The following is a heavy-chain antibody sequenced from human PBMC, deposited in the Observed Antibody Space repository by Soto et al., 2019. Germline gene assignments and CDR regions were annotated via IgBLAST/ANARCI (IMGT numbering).Heavy chain of an antibody. CDR3: AKDMRSSQGGSYAAEL. CDR2: ISWNSGNI. Sequence: EVQLVESGGGLVQPGRSLRLSCAASGFFFEDYAMHWVRQAPGKCLEWVSAISWNSGNIGYADSVKGRFTISRDNAKNSLYLQMNSLRTEDTAFYFCAKDMRSSQGGSYAAELWGQGPLVTVSS. J-gene: IGHJ4*02. D-gene: IGHD3-10*01. CDR1: GFFFEDYA. V-gene: IGHV3-9*01.